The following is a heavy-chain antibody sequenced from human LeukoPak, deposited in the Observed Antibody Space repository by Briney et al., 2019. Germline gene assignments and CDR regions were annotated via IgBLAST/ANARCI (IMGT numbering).Heavy chain of an antibody. D-gene: IGHD5-12*01. V-gene: IGHV5-51*01. CDR3: ARRQYSGYDFDF. J-gene: IGHJ4*02. CDR1: GYSFTSYW. Sequence: GESLKISCKDSGYSFTSYWIGWVRQMPGKGLEWMGIIYPRDSDTRYSPSFQGQVTVSADKSISTAYLQWNTLEASDTAMYYCARRQYSGYDFDFWGQGTLVTVSS. CDR2: IYPRDSDT.